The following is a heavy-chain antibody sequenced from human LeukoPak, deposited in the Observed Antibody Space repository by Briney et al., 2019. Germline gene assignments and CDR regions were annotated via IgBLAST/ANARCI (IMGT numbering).Heavy chain of an antibody. J-gene: IGHJ4*02. CDR2: INHSGST. V-gene: IGHV4-34*01. Sequence: SETLSLTCAVYGGSFSGYYWSWIRQPPGKGLEWIGEINHSGSTNCNPSLKSRVTISVDTSKNQFSLKLSSVTAADTAVYYCARGGVGIAARRFDYWGQGTLVTVSS. D-gene: IGHD6-6*01. CDR3: ARGGVGIAARRFDY. CDR1: GGSFSGYY.